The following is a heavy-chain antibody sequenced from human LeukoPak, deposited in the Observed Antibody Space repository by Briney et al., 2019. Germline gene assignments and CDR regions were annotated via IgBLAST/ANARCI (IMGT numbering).Heavy chain of an antibody. CDR2: IKSKTDGGTT. CDR3: TTDTRIAAAGLDP. Sequence: GGSLRLSCAASGFTISNAWMSWVRQAPGKGLEWVGRIKSKTDGGTTDYAAPVKGRFTISRDDSKNTLYLQMNSLKTEDTAVYYCTTDTRIAAAGLDPWGQGTLVTVSS. D-gene: IGHD6-13*01. CDR1: GFTISNAW. J-gene: IGHJ5*02. V-gene: IGHV3-15*01.